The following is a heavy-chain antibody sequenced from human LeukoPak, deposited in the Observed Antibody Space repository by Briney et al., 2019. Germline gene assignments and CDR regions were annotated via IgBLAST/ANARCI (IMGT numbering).Heavy chain of an antibody. CDR1: GFTFSSYS. CDR2: ISSSNSYI. CDR3: ARDRLPGGITMVRGVGGMDV. Sequence: PGGSLRLSCAASGFTFSSYSMNWVRQAPGKGLEWVSSISSSNSYIYYADSVKGRFTISRDNAKNSLFLQMNSLRAEDTAVYYCARDRLPGGITMVRGVGGMDVWGQGTTVTVSS. V-gene: IGHV3-21*01. J-gene: IGHJ6*02. D-gene: IGHD3-10*01.